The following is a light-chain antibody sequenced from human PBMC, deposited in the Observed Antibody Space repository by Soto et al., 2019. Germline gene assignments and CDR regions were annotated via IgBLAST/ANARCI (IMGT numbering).Light chain of an antibody. Sequence: QSALTQPASVSGSPGQSITISCAGTSSDIGAYNYVSWYQQHPGKAPKLLIYDVTNRPSGVSDRFSGSKSGRTASLTISGLQADEEAEYYCSSYTASIAVVFGGGTQLTV. CDR3: SSYTASIAVV. V-gene: IGLV2-14*03. CDR2: DVT. CDR1: SSDIGAYNY. J-gene: IGLJ2*01.